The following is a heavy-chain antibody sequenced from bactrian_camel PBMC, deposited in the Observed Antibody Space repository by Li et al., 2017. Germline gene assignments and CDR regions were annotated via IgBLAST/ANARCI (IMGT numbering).Heavy chain of an antibody. CDR2: INWSDDST. CDR1: GFAYSSRR. J-gene: IGHJ4*01. CDR3: VKPNPDARGGFDH. V-gene: IGHV3S26*01. D-gene: IGHD1*01. Sequence: QLVESGGGLVQPGGSLRLSCAASGFAYSSRRMYWVRQAPGKGLEWVSTINWSDDSTNYADSMKGQFTISRDNAKNTVYLLMNSLKPEDTAVYYCVKPNPDARGGFDHWGQGTQVTVS.